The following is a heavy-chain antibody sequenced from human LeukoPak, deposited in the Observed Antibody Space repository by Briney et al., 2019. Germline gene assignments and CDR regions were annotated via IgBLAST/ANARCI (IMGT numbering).Heavy chain of an antibody. CDR1: GYTFTSSG. V-gene: IGHV1-18*01. CDR2: TNTYNGNT. CDR3: MRYHCRGDNCHSFDY. D-gene: IGHD2-15*01. J-gene: IGHJ4*02. Sequence: ASVKVSCKSSGYTFTSSGINWMRQPPGQGLEWMGYTNTYNGNTNYAQKFQGRVTMTTDTSTSTPNMDLRSLRSDDTAVYSCMRYHCRGDNCHSFDYWGQGTLVTVSS.